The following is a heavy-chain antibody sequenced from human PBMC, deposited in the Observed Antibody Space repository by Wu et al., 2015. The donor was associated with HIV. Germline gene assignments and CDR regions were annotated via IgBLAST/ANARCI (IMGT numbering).Heavy chain of an antibody. CDR1: GGTFNTYA. CDR2: INPNSGGT. CDR3: ARDSLGYKYGYLVY. Sequence: QVQLVQSGAEMKKAGSSVKVSCKVSGGTFNTYAMTWVRQAPGQGLEWMGWINPNSGGTNYAQKFQGRVTMTRDTSISTAYMELSSLRSEDTAVYYCARDSLGYKYGYLVYWGQGTLVTVSS. V-gene: IGHV1-2*02. J-gene: IGHJ4*02. D-gene: IGHD5-12*01.